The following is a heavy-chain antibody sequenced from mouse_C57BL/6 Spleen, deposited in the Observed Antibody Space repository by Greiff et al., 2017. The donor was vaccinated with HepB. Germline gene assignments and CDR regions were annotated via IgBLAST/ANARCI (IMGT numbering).Heavy chain of an antibody. CDR1: GYTFTSYG. V-gene: IGHV1-81*01. CDR2: IYPRSGNM. D-gene: IGHD4-1*01. J-gene: IGHJ2*01. Sequence: QVQLQQSGAELARPGTSVKLSCKASGYTFTSYGISWVKQRTGQGLEWIGEIYPRSGNMYYNEKFKGKATLTADKSSSTAYMELRRLTSADSAVSVCARGRTGPFDYWGQGTTLTVSS. CDR3: ARGRTGPFDY.